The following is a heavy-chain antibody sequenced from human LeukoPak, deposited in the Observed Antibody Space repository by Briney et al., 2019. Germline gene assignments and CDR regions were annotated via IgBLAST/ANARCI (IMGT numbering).Heavy chain of an antibody. CDR1: GFTFSSYD. CDR2: IGTAGDT. Sequence: GGSLRLSCAASGFTFSSYDMHWVRQATGKGLEWVSAIGTAGDTYYPGSVKGRFTISRENAKNSLCLQMNSLRAGDTAVYYCAKDSSGYYDSSGYYYPFVMDYWGQGTLVTVSS. V-gene: IGHV3-13*01. D-gene: IGHD3-22*01. J-gene: IGHJ4*02. CDR3: AKDSSGYYDSSGYYYPFVMDY.